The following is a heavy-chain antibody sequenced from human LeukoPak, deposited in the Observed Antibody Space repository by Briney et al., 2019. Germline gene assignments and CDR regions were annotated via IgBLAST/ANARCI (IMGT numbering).Heavy chain of an antibody. CDR1: GGSISSNNW. Sequence: SGTLSLTCAVSGGSISSNNWWTWVRQPPGKGLEWIGEIYHSGITNYNPSLQSRVTISVDTAKNQFSLKVTSVTAADTAVYYCAKFKRFGGFDPWGQGTLVIVSS. J-gene: IGHJ5*02. CDR3: AKFKRFGGFDP. D-gene: IGHD3-10*01. V-gene: IGHV4-4*02. CDR2: IYHSGIT.